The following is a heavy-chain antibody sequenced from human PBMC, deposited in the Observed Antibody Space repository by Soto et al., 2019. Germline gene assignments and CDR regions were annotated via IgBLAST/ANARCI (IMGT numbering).Heavy chain of an antibody. V-gene: IGHV3-33*01. CDR3: ARSLGVYCGGDCALDY. CDR2: IWYDGSNK. Sequence: QVQLVESGGGVVQPGRSLRLSCAASGFTFSSYGMHWVRQAPGKGLEWVAVIWYDGSNKYYADSVKGRFTISRDNSKNTLYLPMNSLRVEDTAVYYCARSLGVYCGGDCALDYWGEGTLVTAAS. D-gene: IGHD2-21*02. CDR1: GFTFSSYG. J-gene: IGHJ4*02.